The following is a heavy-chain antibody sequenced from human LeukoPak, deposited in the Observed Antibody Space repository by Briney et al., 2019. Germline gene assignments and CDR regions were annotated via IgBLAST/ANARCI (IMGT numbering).Heavy chain of an antibody. D-gene: IGHD3-10*02. CDR3: ARRRSITMLWDY. J-gene: IGHJ4*02. CDR2: INHSGST. V-gene: IGHV4-34*01. CDR1: GGSFSGYY. Sequence: SETLSLTCAVYGGSFSGYYWSWIRQPPGKGLGWIGEINHSGSTNYNPSLKSRVTISVDTSKNQFSLKLSSVTAADTAVYYCARRRSITMLWDYWGQGTLVTVSS.